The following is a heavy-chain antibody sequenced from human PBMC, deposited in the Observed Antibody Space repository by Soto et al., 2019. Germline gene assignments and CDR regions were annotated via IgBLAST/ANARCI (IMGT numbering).Heavy chain of an antibody. CDR3: AKSPNFFCSSASCYRYYFDA. V-gene: IGHV3-30*18. D-gene: IGHD2-2*02. CDR2: ISHDGSDK. CDR1: GSPLRASG. Sequence: PXGFLRPSFTASGSPLRASGMPWLGRAPGKGLEWVAVISHDGSDKCYADSVKARFTISRDNSKNALYLQMSGLRGEDTAVYCWAKSPNFFCSSASCYRYYFDAWSQGTLVTVSS. J-gene: IGHJ4*03.